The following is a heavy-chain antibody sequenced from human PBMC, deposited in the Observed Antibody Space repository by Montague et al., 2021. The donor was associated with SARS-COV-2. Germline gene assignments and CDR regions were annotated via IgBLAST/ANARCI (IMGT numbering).Heavy chain of an antibody. V-gene: IGHV4-59*08. CDR2: VYCNGDT. D-gene: IGHD6-19*01. CDR3: ARGWAFDP. J-gene: IGHJ3*01. CDR1: GGSTASHS. Sequence: SETLSLTCTVSGGSTASHSWNWIRQSPGQRPEWIGYVYCNGDTKCNPSLQSRVTISIDTSENQFSLRLNSVTAADTAVYFCARGWAFDPWGQGRLVTVSS.